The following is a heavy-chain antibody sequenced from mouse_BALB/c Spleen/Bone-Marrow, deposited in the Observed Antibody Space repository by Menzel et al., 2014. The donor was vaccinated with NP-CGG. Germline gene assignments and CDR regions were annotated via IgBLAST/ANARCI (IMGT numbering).Heavy chain of an antibody. Sequence: VQLQQPGPELVKPGASVKMSCKASGYTFTSYVLHWVKQKPGQGLEWTGYINPYNDGSKYNEKFKGKATLTSDKSSSTAYMELSSLTSEDSAVYYCARTTVVDIYWYFDVWGAGTTVTVSS. CDR3: ARTTVVDIYWYFDV. J-gene: IGHJ1*01. D-gene: IGHD1-1*01. CDR2: INPYNDGS. V-gene: IGHV1-14*01. CDR1: GYTFTSYV.